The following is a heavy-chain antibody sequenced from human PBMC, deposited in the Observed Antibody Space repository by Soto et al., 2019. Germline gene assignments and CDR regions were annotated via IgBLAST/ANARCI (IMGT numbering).Heavy chain of an antibody. CDR3: AGDYYDFWSGFLDY. J-gene: IGHJ4*02. D-gene: IGHD3-3*01. CDR1: GFTFSSYA. CDR2: ISGAGGST. V-gene: IGHV3-23*01. Sequence: PGGSLRLSCAASGFTFSSYAMSWVRQAPGKGLEWVSLISGAGGSTSYADSVKGRFIISRDNSKSTLYLQMNSLRPEDTATYYCAGDYYDFWSGFLDYWGQGTPVTVSS.